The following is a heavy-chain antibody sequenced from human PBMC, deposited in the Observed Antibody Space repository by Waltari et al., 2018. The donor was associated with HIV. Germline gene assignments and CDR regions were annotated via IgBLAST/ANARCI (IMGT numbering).Heavy chain of an antibody. CDR3: ARGPPPITMIVADYFDY. CDR1: GGSFSGYY. V-gene: IGHV4-34*01. D-gene: IGHD3-22*01. Sequence: QLQLQQWGAGLLKPSETLSLPRAVHGGSFSGYYGSWTRKTQGKGLEWIGEINHSGSTNYNPSLKSRVTISVDTSKNQFSLKLSSVTAADTAVYYCARGPPPITMIVADYFDYWGQGTLVTVSS. CDR2: INHSGST. J-gene: IGHJ4*02.